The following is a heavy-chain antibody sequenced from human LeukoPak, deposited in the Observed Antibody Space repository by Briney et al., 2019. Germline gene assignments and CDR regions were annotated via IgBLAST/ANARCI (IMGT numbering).Heavy chain of an antibody. J-gene: IGHJ6*02. CDR2: ISGSGGST. V-gene: IGHV3-23*01. CDR3: ARDWRPHPYYYGMDV. Sequence: GGSLRLSCAASGFTFSSYAMSWVRQAPGKGLEWVSAISGSGGSTYYADSVKGRFTISRDNSKNTLYLQMNSLRAEDTAVYYCARDWRPHPYYYGMDVWGQGTTVTVSS. CDR1: GFTFSSYA. D-gene: IGHD3-3*01.